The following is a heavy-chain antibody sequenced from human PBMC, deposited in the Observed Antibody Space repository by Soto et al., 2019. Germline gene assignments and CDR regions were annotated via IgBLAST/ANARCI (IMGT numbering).Heavy chain of an antibody. CDR1: ICSIISYD. Sequence: PSSTXSLTGTVAICSIISYDFILFRHPPGKGREWIGYIHYTGNTNSNPSLKGRVTLSIDQSWNQLSMQLRYVPAADTAVYYCEAGDYMTGFSYREIKWLDTWGQGTLVTVYS. D-gene: IGHD3-9*01. V-gene: IGHV4-59*01. J-gene: IGHJ5*02. CDR2: IHYTGNT. CDR3: EAGDYMTGFSYREIKWLDT.